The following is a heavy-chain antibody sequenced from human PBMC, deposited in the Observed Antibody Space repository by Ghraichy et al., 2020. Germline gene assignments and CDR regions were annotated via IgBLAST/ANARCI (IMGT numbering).Heavy chain of an antibody. CDR2: TSAYNGNT. Sequence: ASVKVSCKASGYTFTSYGISWVRQAPGQGLEWMGWTSAYNGNTNYAQKLQGRVTMTTDTSTSTAYMELRSLRSDDTAVYYCARDRWEAWNYEGLDYWGQGTLVTVSS. CDR1: GYTFTSYG. CDR3: ARDRWEAWNYEGLDY. D-gene: IGHD1-7*01. J-gene: IGHJ4*02. V-gene: IGHV1-18*01.